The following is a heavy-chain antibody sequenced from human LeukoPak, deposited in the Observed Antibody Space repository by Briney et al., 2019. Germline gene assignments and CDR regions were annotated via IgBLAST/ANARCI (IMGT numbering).Heavy chain of an antibody. D-gene: IGHD5-12*01. CDR3: AKARGYSGYDYFDY. V-gene: IGHV3-30*18. CDR1: GFSFSRYA. Sequence: PGGSLRLSCAASGFSFSRYAMHWVRQAPGKGLEWVTLISFDGNEKYYADSVKGRFTISRDNSKNTLNLQMNSLRAEDAAVYYCAKARGYSGYDYFDYWGQGTLVTVSS. CDR2: ISFDGNEK. J-gene: IGHJ4*02.